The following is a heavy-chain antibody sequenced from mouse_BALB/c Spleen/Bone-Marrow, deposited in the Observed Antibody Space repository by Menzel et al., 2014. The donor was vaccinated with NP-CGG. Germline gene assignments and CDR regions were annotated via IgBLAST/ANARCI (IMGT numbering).Heavy chain of an antibody. CDR3: ARPPYYYGSSHYWYLDV. Sequence: VQLVESGPELKKPGETVKISCKASGYTFTNYGMNWVRQAPGKGLKWIGWINTNSGEPTYAEEFKGRFAFSLETSASTAYLQINNLKNEDTATYFCARPPYYYGSSHYWYLDVWGAGTTVTVSS. V-gene: IGHV9-3*02. CDR2: INTNSGEP. D-gene: IGHD1-1*01. CDR1: GYTFTNYG. J-gene: IGHJ1*01.